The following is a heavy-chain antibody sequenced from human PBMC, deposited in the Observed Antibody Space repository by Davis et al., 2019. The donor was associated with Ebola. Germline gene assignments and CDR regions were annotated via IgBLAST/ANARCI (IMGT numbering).Heavy chain of an antibody. J-gene: IGHJ4*02. CDR1: GGSISSGGYY. CDR2: IYYSGST. D-gene: IGHD3-10*01. V-gene: IGHV4-31*03. CDR3: ARSAGLWFGELFRH. Sequence: SETLSLTCTVSGGSISSGGYYWSWIRQHPGKGLEWIGYIYYSGSTYYNPSLKSRVTISVDKSKNQFSLKLSSVTAADTAVYYCARSAGLWFGELFRHWGQGTLVTVSS.